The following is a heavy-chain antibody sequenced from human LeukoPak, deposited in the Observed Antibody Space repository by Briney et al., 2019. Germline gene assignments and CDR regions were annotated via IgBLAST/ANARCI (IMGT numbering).Heavy chain of an antibody. CDR3: ARVRRGDFDY. J-gene: IGHJ4*02. V-gene: IGHV3-21*01. CDR2: ISSSSSYI. Sequence: GGSLRLSCAASGFTFSSYSMNWVRQAPGKGLEWVSSISSSSSYIYYADSVKGRFTISRDNAKNTLYLQMNSLRAEDTAVYYCARVRRGDFDYWGQGTLVTVSS. CDR1: GFTFSSYS.